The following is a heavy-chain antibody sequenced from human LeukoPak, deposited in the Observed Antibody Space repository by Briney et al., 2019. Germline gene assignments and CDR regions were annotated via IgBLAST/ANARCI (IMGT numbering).Heavy chain of an antibody. V-gene: IGHV3-48*01. D-gene: IGHD6-19*01. Sequence: GGSLRLSCAASGFTFSSYWMSWVRQAPGKGLEWVSYITSSGGITYYADSVKGRFTISRDNSKNTLYLQMNSLRAEDTAVYYCARGKYSSGWFDYWGQGTLVTVSS. J-gene: IGHJ4*02. CDR2: ITSSGGIT. CDR3: ARGKYSSGWFDY. CDR1: GFTFSSYW.